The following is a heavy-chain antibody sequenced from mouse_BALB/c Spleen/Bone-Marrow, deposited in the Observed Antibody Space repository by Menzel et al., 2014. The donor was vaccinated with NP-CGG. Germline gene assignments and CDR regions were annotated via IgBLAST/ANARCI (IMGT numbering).Heavy chain of an antibody. CDR3: AREGYLYYFDY. Sequence: VKVVESGPGLVAPSQSLSITCTVSGFSLTSYGVHWVRQPPGKGLEWLGVIWAGGSTNYNSALMSRLSISKDNSKSQVFLKMNSLQTDDIAMYYCAREGYLYYFDYWGQGTTLTVSS. J-gene: IGHJ2*01. D-gene: IGHD3-1*01. V-gene: IGHV2-9*02. CDR2: IWAGGST. CDR1: GFSLTSYG.